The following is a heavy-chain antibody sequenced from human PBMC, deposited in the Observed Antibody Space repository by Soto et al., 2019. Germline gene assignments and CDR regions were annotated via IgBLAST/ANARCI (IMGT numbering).Heavy chain of an antibody. CDR1: GYTFTGYY. V-gene: IGHV1-2*02. J-gene: IGHJ4*02. CDR2: INPNSGGT. Sequence: ASVKVSCKXSGYTFTGYYMHWVRQAPGQGLEWMGWINPNSGGTNYAQKFQGRVTMTRDTSISTAYMELSRLRSDDTAVYYCARRYCSGGSCYWWAYYFDYWGQGTLVTVSS. CDR3: ARRYCSGGSCYWWAYYFDY. D-gene: IGHD2-15*01.